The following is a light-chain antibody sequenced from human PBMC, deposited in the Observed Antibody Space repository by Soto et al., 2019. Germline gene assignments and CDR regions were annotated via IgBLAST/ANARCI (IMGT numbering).Light chain of an antibody. Sequence: EIVITPSPATLSVSPVEGATLSCRASQAVSSNLAWYQEKPGQAPRLLIYGASTRDTGFPARFSGSGSGTEFTLTVSSLKSEEFAVDYGHQYDVWPWTVGQGTKVDIK. CDR2: GAS. V-gene: IGKV3-15*01. CDR3: HQYDVWPWT. J-gene: IGKJ1*01. CDR1: QAVSSN.